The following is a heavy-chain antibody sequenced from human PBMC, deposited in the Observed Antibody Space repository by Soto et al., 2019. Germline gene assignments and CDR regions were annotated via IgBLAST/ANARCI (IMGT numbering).Heavy chain of an antibody. CDR2: IIPIFGTA. CDR3: ARLYGEQRWDNWFDP. D-gene: IGHD4-17*01. CDR1: GGTFSSYA. V-gene: IGHV1-69*01. Sequence: QVQLVQSGAEVKKPGSSVKVSCKASGGTFSSYAISWVRQAPGQGREWIGGIIPIFGTANYAQKFQGRVTITADESTSTAYMELSSLRSEDTAVYYCARLYGEQRWDNWFDPWGQGTLVTVSS. J-gene: IGHJ5*02.